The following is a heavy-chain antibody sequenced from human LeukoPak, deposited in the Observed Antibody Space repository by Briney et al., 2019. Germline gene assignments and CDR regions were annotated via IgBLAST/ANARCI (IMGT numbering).Heavy chain of an antibody. CDR3: GTVPGAFDI. CDR1: GFTFTSDT. D-gene: IGHD2-2*01. Sequence: GGSLRLSCAASGFTFTSDTMTWVRQAPGKGLEWVSSISSGSSYIYYADSLKGRFTISRDNAKNSLYLQMNSLTAEDTAVYYCGTVPGAFDIWGQGTMVTVSS. J-gene: IGHJ3*02. V-gene: IGHV3-21*01. CDR2: ISSGSSYI.